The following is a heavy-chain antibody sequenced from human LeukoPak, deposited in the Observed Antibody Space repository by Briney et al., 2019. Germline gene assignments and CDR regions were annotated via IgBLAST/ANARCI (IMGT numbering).Heavy chain of an antibody. CDR1: GGTFSSYA. Sequence: SVKVSCKASGGTFSSYAISWVRQAPGQGLEWMGGIIPIFGTANYAQKFQGRVTITADKSTSTAYMELSSLRSEDTAVYYCARARGAVADIDYWGQGTLVTVSS. V-gene: IGHV1-69*06. J-gene: IGHJ4*02. CDR2: IIPIFGTA. D-gene: IGHD6-19*01. CDR3: ARARGAVADIDY.